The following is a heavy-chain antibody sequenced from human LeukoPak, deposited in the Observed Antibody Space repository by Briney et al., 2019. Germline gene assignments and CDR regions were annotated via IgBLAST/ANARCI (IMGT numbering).Heavy chain of an antibody. D-gene: IGHD4-11*01. CDR3: ARAVGGGNYDY. Sequence: SETLSLTCTVSGGSISSYYWSWIRQPPGKGLEWIGYIYYSGSTNYNPSLKSRVTISVDTSKNQFSLKLSSVTAADKAVYYCARAVGGGNYDYWGQGTLVTVSS. CDR2: IYYSGST. CDR1: GGSISSYY. J-gene: IGHJ4*02. V-gene: IGHV4-59*01.